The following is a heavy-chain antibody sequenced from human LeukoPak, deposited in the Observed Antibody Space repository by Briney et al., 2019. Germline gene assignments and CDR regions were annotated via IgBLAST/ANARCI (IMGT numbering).Heavy chain of an antibody. CDR1: GVSISGYS. V-gene: IGHV4-59*01. CDR2: IHYSGST. Sequence: SETLSLTCSVSGVSISGYSWGWIRQPPGMGLEWIGYIHYSGSTTYNPSLKSRVTISVDPSKHQFSLSLTSVTAADTAVYYCARGQGSGSSWAFDYWGQGTLVTVSS. J-gene: IGHJ4*02. CDR3: ARGQGSGSSWAFDY. D-gene: IGHD1-26*01.